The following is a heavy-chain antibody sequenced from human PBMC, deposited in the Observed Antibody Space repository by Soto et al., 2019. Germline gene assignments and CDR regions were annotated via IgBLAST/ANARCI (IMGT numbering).Heavy chain of an antibody. V-gene: IGHV1-58*01. CDR2: IVVGSGNT. J-gene: IGHJ6*02. Sequence: SVKVSCKASGFTFTSSAVQWVRQARGQRLEWIGWIVVGSGNTNYAQKFQERVTITRDMSTSTAYMELSSLRSEDTAVYYCAAGLYGSGSYYSPFRVLYGMDVWGQGTTVTVSS. D-gene: IGHD3-10*01. CDR1: GFTFTSSA. CDR3: AAGLYGSGSYYSPFRVLYGMDV.